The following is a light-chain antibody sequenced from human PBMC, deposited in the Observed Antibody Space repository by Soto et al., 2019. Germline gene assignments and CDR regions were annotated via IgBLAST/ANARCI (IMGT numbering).Light chain of an antibody. CDR2: AAS. CDR1: QGISSF. Sequence: DIQLTQSPYFLSASVGDRVTITCRASQGISSFLAWYQQKPGKAPNFLIYAASTLQSGVPSRFSGSGSGTEFTLTISSLQPEDFATYYWQQVKSYPLNFGGGTKVEIK. J-gene: IGKJ4*01. V-gene: IGKV1-9*01. CDR3: QQVKSYPLN.